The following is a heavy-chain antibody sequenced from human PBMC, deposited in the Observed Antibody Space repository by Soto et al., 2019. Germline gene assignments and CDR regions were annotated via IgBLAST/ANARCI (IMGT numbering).Heavy chain of an antibody. J-gene: IGHJ6*02. CDR2: INHSGST. CDR3: ARGATMVRVVIRFYYYCMDV. CDR1: GGSFSGYY. V-gene: IGHV4-34*01. Sequence: SETLSLTCAVYGGSFSGYYWSWIRQPPGKGLEWIGEINHSGSTNYNPSLKSRVTISVDTSKNQFSLKLSSVTAADTAVYYCARGATMVRVVIRFYYYCMDVWGQGTTV. D-gene: IGHD3-10*01.